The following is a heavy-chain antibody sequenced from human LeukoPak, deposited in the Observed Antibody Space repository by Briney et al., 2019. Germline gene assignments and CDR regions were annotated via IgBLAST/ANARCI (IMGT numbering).Heavy chain of an antibody. Sequence: ASVKVSCKASGYTFTTYGISWVRQAPGQGLEWMGWISTYNGDTNYAQRLQGRVTMTTDTSTSTAYMELRSLRSDDTAVYYCAREGLGELSLDYWGQGTLVTVSS. V-gene: IGHV1-18*01. J-gene: IGHJ4*02. CDR3: AREGLGELSLDY. D-gene: IGHD3-16*01. CDR1: GYTFTTYG. CDR2: ISTYNGDT.